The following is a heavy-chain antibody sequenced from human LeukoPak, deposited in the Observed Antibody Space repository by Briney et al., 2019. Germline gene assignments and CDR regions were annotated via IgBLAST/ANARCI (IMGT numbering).Heavy chain of an antibody. D-gene: IGHD4-23*01. Sequence: GGSLRLSCAASGFTFSNSGMSWVRQAPGKGLEWVANINQDGSEKNCVDSVKGRFTISRDNAKNSLYLQMNSLRAEDTAVYYCAGGYGGNGRPGFDYWGQGTLVTVSS. CDR2: INQDGSEK. CDR1: GFTFSNSG. CDR3: AGGYGGNGRPGFDY. J-gene: IGHJ4*02. V-gene: IGHV3-7*04.